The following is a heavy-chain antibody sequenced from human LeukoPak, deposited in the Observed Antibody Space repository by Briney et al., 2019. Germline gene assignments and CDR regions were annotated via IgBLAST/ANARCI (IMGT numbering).Heavy chain of an antibody. CDR3: ARDPNAGPTPDAFDL. CDR2: IDPKSGRT. V-gene: IGHV1-2*02. CDR1: GYSFTDHY. J-gene: IGHJ3*01. D-gene: IGHD4-17*01. Sequence: ASVKVSCKASGYSFTDHYIHWVRQASGQGLEWLGWIDPKSGRTEYAQKFQGRVTVTRDTSVNMVYMELTRLTSGDTALYYCARDPNAGPTPDAFDLWGPGTLVTVSS.